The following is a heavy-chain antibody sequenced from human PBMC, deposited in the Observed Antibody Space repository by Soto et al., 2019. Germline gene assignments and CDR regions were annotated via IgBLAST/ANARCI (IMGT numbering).Heavy chain of an antibody. J-gene: IGHJ6*02. CDR2: ISYDGNNK. CDR3: AREMIPSIMGGMSAMDV. Sequence: QVQLVESGGGVVQPGRSLRLSCEASGFTFSSYGMHWVRQAPGKGLEWVAVISYDGNNKYYADSVKGRFTISRDNSKNTMYLQMNSLRPEDTAVYYCAREMIPSIMGGMSAMDVWGQGTTVTVSS. CDR1: GFTFSSYG. V-gene: IGHV3-30*03. D-gene: IGHD1-26*01.